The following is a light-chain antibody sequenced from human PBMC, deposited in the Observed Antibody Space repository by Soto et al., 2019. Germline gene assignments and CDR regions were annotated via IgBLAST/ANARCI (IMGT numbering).Light chain of an antibody. V-gene: IGLV2-11*01. CDR3: CSYASFRYV. Sequence: QSVLTQPRSVSGSPGQSVTISCTGSSSDVGGYHYVSWYQHHPGKAPKLLIFDVSFQPSGIPDRFSGSKSGNTASLTISGLQAEDAADYYCCSYASFRYVFGGGTKVTVL. CDR2: DVS. J-gene: IGLJ1*01. CDR1: SSDVGGYHY.